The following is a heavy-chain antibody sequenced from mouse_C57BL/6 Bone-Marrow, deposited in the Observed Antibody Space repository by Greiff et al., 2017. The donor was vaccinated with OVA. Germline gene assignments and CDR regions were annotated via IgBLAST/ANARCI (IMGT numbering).Heavy chain of an antibody. V-gene: IGHV5-4*01. D-gene: IGHD2-5*01. J-gene: IGHJ4*01. CDR2: ISDGGSYT. Sequence: EVQGVESGGGLVKPGGSLKLSCAASGFTFSSYAMSWVRQTPEKRLEWVATISDGGSYTYYPDNVKGRFTISRDNAKNNLYLQMSHLKSEDTAMYYCARETTIVTRGYAMDYWGQGTSVTVSS. CDR3: ARETTIVTRGYAMDY. CDR1: GFTFSSYA.